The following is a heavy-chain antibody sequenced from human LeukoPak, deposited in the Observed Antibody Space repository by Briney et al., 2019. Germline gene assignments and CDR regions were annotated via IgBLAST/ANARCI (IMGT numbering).Heavy chain of an antibody. D-gene: IGHD3-3*01. CDR3: VSGFLQWLY. Sequence: GGSLTLSCAASGFIFGLYCMSWVRQAPGRGLEWVANTNPDGSIKYYVDSVNGRFNISRDNAKNSLYPQMNSLRAEDTAVYYCVSGFLQWLYWGQGTLVTVSS. V-gene: IGHV3-7*01. CDR1: GFIFGLYC. J-gene: IGHJ4*02. CDR2: TNPDGSIK.